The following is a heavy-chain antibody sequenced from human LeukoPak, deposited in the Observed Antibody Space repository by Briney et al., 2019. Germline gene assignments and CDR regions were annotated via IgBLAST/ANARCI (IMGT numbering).Heavy chain of an antibody. Sequence: ASVKVSCKASGYTFTGHYMHWVRQAPGQGLEWMGWIYAKSGGTNYAQKFQSRVTMTRDTSITTAFMELNILKSDDTAVYYCVRDGYSGGAFDIWGQGTMVTVSP. V-gene: IGHV1-2*02. J-gene: IGHJ3*02. D-gene: IGHD5-12*01. CDR2: IYAKSGGT. CDR1: GYTFTGHY. CDR3: VRDGYSGGAFDI.